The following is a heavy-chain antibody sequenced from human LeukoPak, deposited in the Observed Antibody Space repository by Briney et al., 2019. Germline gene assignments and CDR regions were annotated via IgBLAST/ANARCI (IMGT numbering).Heavy chain of an antibody. V-gene: IGHV4-30-2*01. Sequence: PSETLSLTCAVSGGSISSGSYSWSWIRQPPGKGLEWIGYIYPRGSTYYNPSLKSRVILSLDKSANQFSLNLSSVTAADTAVYYCARFSPRAMGDYLDFWGQGTLVTVSS. CDR3: ARFSPRAMGDYLDF. J-gene: IGHJ4*02. CDR2: IYPRGST. CDR1: GGSISSGSYS. D-gene: IGHD3-16*01.